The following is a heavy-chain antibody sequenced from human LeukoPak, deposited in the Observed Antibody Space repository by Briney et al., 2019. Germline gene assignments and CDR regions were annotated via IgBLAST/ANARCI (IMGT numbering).Heavy chain of an antibody. J-gene: IGHJ2*01. CDR2: ISHSGNT. Sequence: KSSQTLSLTCAVSGDSISSGSYSWSWIRQPPGKGLEWIGYISHSGNTYYSPSLKSRVTISVDNSKNQFSLKLTSVTAADTAVYYCARYSTTWPYWYFDLWGRGTLVTVSS. CDR1: GDSISSGSYS. D-gene: IGHD2/OR15-2a*01. V-gene: IGHV4-30-2*01. CDR3: ARYSTTWPYWYFDL.